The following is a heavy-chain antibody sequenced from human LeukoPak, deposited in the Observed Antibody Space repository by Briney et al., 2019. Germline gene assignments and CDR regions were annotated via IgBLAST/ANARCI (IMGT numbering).Heavy chain of an antibody. J-gene: IGHJ4*02. D-gene: IGHD4-17*01. V-gene: IGHV3-7*01. CDR3: ARHGDYCFDL. CDR2: IRNDGLTQ. Sequence: GGSLRLFCAPSGFTFSSRWMGWVRQARGKGLEWVANIRNDGLTQYYLDSVKGRFTISRDNAKDSLSLQMNSLRAEDTAVYFCARHGDYCFDLWGQGTLVTVSS. CDR1: GFTFSSRW.